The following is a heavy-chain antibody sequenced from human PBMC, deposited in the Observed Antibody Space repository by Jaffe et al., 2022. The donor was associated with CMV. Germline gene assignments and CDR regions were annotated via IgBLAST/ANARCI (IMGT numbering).Heavy chain of an antibody. CDR1: GYTFTGYY. J-gene: IGHJ5*02. CDR2: INPNSGGT. V-gene: IGHV1-2*02. Sequence: QVQLVQSGAEVKKPGASVKVSCKASGYTFTGYYMHWVRQAPGQGLEWMGWINPNSGGTNYAQKFQGRVTMTRDTSISTAYMELSRLRSDDTAVYYCARDRPTTVTPFGWFDPWGQGTLVTVSS. D-gene: IGHD4-17*01. CDR3: ARDRPTTVTPFGWFDP.